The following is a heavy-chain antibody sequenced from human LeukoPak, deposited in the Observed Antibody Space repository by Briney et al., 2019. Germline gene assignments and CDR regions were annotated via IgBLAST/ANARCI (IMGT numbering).Heavy chain of an antibody. Sequence: KPGGSLRLSCVASGFTFSSYNMNWVRQAPGKGLEWVSSISSSSRYIYYADSVKGRFTISRDNAKNSLYLQMNSLRAEDTAVYYCARDLQLGAQGAFDIWGQGTMVTVSS. CDR2: ISSSSRYI. CDR1: GFTFSSYN. J-gene: IGHJ3*02. D-gene: IGHD1-26*01. V-gene: IGHV3-21*01. CDR3: ARDLQLGAQGAFDI.